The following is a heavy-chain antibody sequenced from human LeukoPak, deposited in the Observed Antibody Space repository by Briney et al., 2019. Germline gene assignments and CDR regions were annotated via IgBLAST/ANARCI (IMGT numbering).Heavy chain of an antibody. Sequence: PGGSLRLSCAISGMTVSTTDMTWVRQAPGKGLEWVSVIYNSGNTYYSDSVKGRFTISRDNSKNTVYLQMNSLRADDTAVYYCVRAGASGRSGRLVPGAFDVWGQGTMVTVSS. J-gene: IGHJ3*01. V-gene: IGHV3-53*01. CDR3: VRAGASGRSGRLVPGAFDV. CDR2: IYNSGNT. CDR1: GMTVSTTD. D-gene: IGHD3-10*01.